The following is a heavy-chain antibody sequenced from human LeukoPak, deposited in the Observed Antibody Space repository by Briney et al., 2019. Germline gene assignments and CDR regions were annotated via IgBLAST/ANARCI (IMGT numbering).Heavy chain of an antibody. CDR3: ARVAYGQWELLNIDY. Sequence: ASVKVSCKASGYTFTSYGISWVRQAPGQGLEWMGWISAYNGNTNYAQKLQGRVTMTTDTSTSTAYMELRSLRSDDTAVYYCARVAYGQWELLNIDYWGQGTLVTVSS. D-gene: IGHD1-26*01. CDR1: GYTFTSYG. V-gene: IGHV1-18*01. CDR2: ISAYNGNT. J-gene: IGHJ4*02.